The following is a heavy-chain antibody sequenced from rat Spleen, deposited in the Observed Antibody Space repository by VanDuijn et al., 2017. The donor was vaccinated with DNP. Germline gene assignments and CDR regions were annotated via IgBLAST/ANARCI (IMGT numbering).Heavy chain of an antibody. Sequence: EVQLQESGPGLVKPSQSLSLTCSVTGYSITSNYWAWIRKFPGNKMEWMGYINYSGNTAYNPSLRSRISITRDTSKNQFLLQVNSVTTEDTATYYCARGLNYGGYKYYYWYFDFWGPGTMVTVSS. V-gene: IGHV3-1*01. D-gene: IGHD1-11*01. CDR2: INYSGNT. CDR1: GYSITSNY. CDR3: ARGLNYGGYKYYYWYFDF. J-gene: IGHJ1*01.